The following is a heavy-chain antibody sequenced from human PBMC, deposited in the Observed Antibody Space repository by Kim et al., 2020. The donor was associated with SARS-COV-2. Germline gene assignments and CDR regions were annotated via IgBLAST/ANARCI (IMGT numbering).Heavy chain of an antibody. J-gene: IGHJ6*02. Sequence: GGSLRLSCAASGFTVSSNYMSWVRQAPGKGLDWVSVIYSGGSTYYADSVKGRFTISRDNSKNTLYLQMNSLRAEDTAVYYCARGWDFWSGYPPYYGMDVWGQGTTVTVSS. D-gene: IGHD3-3*01. CDR3: ARGWDFWSGYPPYYGMDV. CDR2: IYSGGST. V-gene: IGHV3-66*01. CDR1: GFTVSSNY.